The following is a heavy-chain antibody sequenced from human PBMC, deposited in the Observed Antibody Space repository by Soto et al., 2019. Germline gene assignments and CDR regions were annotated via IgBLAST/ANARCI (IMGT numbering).Heavy chain of an antibody. CDR3: ARGAAPHYYGMDV. V-gene: IGHV4-30-2*01. CDR2: IYHSGST. J-gene: IGHJ6*02. D-gene: IGHD6-25*01. CDR1: GCSISSGGYS. Sequence: SETLSLTCAVSGCSISSGGYSWSWIRQPPGKGLERMSYIYHSGSTYYNPSLKSRVTISVDRYKNQFSLKLSSVTATDTAVYYCARGAAPHYYGMDVRGQGTTVTVSS.